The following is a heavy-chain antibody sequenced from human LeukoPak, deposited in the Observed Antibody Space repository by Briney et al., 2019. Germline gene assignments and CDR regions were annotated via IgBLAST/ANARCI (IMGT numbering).Heavy chain of an antibody. D-gene: IGHD4-17*01. CDR1: GFTFSSYW. Sequence: PGGSLRLSCAASGFTFSSYWMSWVRQAPGKGLEWVANIKQDGSEKYYVDSVKGRFTISRDNSKNTLYLQMNSLRAEDTAVYYCAKDRYGDYQFDYYYYGMDVWGQGTTVTVSS. CDR3: AKDRYGDYQFDYYYYGMDV. J-gene: IGHJ6*02. CDR2: IKQDGSEK. V-gene: IGHV3-7*01.